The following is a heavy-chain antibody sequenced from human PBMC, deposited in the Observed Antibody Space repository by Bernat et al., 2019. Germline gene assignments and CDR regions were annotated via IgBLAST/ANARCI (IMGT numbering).Heavy chain of an antibody. J-gene: IGHJ4*02. Sequence: VQLVESGGGLVQPGGSLRLSCEASGFTFSNYWMHRVRQAPGKGLVWVSYISSSSSYTNYADSVKGRFTISRDNAKNSLYLQMNSLRAEDTAVYYCARPSPAYCGGDCYLDYWGQGTLVTVSS. CDR1: GFTFSNYW. CDR3: ARPSPAYCGGDCYLDY. V-gene: IGHV3-11*06. D-gene: IGHD2-21*01. CDR2: ISSSSSYT.